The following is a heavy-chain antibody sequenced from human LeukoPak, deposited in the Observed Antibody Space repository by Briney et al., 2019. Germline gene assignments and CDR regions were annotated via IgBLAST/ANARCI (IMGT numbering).Heavy chain of an antibody. CDR2: IGIGDDT. D-gene: IGHD5/OR15-5a*01. V-gene: IGHV3-13*01. CDR3: VRGGIRVSGIDAFDI. Sequence: GGSLRLSCAASGFTFRDYDMHWVRQTPGRGLEWVSAIGIGDDTHYPDSVKGRFTISRENAKNSLYLQMSSLRDGDTAMYYCVRGGIRVSGIDAFDIWGHVTMVTVSS. J-gene: IGHJ3*02. CDR1: GFTFRDYD.